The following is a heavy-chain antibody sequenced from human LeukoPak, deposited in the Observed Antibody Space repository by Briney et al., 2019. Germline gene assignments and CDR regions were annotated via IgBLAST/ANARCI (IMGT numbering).Heavy chain of an antibody. J-gene: IGHJ6*03. CDR3: AKGKPAASSDYYYYMDV. D-gene: IGHD2-2*01. CDR2: IRYDGSNK. CDR1: GFTFSSYG. Sequence: GGSLRLSCAASGFTFSSYGMHWVRQAPGKGLEWVAFIRYDGSNKYYADSVKGRFTISRDNSKNTLYLQMNSLRAEDTAVYYCAKGKPAASSDYYYYMDVWGKGTTVTVSS. V-gene: IGHV3-30*02.